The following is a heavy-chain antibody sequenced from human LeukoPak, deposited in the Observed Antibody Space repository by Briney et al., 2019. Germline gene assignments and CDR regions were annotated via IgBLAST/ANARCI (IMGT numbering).Heavy chain of an antibody. CDR1: GFTFSSYS. V-gene: IGHV3-48*02. J-gene: IGHJ3*01. D-gene: IGHD1-26*01. CDR3: ARNDYSGSYSGLAAFDV. CDR2: ISSSSSTI. Sequence: PGGSLRLSCAASGFTFSSYSMNWVRQAPGKGLEWVSYISSSSSTIYYADSVKGRFTISRDNAKNSLYLQMNSLRDEDTAVYYCARNDYSGSYSGLAAFDVWGRGTMVTVSS.